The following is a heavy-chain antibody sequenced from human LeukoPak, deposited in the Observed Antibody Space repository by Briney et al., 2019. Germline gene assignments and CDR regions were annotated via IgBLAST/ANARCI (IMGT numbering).Heavy chain of an antibody. Sequence: PGGSLRLSCAASGFTFSSYAMHWVRQAPGKGLEWVAVISYDGSNKYYADSVKGRFTISRDNSKNTLYLQMNSLRAEDTAVYYCARDSLWPTVVISYGMDVWGQGTTVTVSS. J-gene: IGHJ6*02. CDR1: GFTFSSYA. V-gene: IGHV3-30-3*01. D-gene: IGHD4-23*01. CDR3: ARDSLWPTVVISYGMDV. CDR2: ISYDGSNK.